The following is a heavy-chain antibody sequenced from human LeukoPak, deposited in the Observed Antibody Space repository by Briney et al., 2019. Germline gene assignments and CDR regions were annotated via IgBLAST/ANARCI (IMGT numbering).Heavy chain of an antibody. V-gene: IGHV3-30*18. CDR3: AKQARRAYYYGSGSYAGSHYFDY. D-gene: IGHD3-10*01. J-gene: IGHJ4*02. Sequence: GGTLRLSCAASGFTFSSYGMQWVRQAPGKGLEWVALISYDGSNKYYADSVKGRFTISRDNSKNTLYLQMNSLRAEDTAVYYCAKQARRAYYYGSGSYAGSHYFDYWGQGTLVTVSS. CDR1: GFTFSSYG. CDR2: ISYDGSNK.